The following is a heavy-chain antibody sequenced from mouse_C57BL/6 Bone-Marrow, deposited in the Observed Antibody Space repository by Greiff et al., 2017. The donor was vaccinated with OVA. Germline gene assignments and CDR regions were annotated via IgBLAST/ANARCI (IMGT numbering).Heavy chain of an antibody. CDR2: LRNKANGYTT. CDR1: GFTFTDYY. CDR3: ARYQTSYYFDY. J-gene: IGHJ2*01. V-gene: IGHV7-3*01. Sequence: EVMLVESGGGLVQPGGSLSLSCAASGFTFTDYYMSWVRQPPGKALEWLGFLRNKANGYTTEYSASVKGRFTISRDNSQSILYLQMNALRAEDSATYYCARYQTSYYFDYWGQGTTLTVSS.